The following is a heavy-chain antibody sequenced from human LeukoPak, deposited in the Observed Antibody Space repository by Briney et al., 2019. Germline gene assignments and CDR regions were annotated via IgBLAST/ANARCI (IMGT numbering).Heavy chain of an antibody. Sequence: PSETLSLTCTVSGGSISSSSYYWGWIRQPRGKGLEWIGSIYYSGSTYYNPSLKSRVTISVDTSKNQFSLKLSSVTAADTAVYYCASHGSSGYYSFWGERSLDYWGQGTLVTVSS. J-gene: IGHJ4*02. V-gene: IGHV4-39*01. D-gene: IGHD3-22*01. CDR2: IYYSGST. CDR3: ASHGSSGYYSFWGERSLDY. CDR1: GGSISSSSYY.